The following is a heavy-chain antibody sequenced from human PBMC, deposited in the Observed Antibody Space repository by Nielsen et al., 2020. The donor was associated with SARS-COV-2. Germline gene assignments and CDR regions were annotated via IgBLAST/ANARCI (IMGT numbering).Heavy chain of an antibody. CDR1: GFTFGDYA. CDR2: IRSKAYGGTT. Sequence: GESLKISCTASGFTFGDYAMSWVRQAPGKGLEWVGFIRSKAYGGTTEYAASVKGRFTISRDDSKSIAYLQMNSLKTEDTAVYYCARERARWLPFADYWGQGALVTVSS. D-gene: IGHD5-24*01. CDR3: ARERARWLPFADY. J-gene: IGHJ4*02. V-gene: IGHV3-49*04.